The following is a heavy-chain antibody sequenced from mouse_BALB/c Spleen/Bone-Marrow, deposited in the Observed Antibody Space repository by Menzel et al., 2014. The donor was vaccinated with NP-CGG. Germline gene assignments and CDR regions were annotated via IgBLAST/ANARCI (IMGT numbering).Heavy chain of an antibody. CDR2: INPASSTI. Sequence: EVKLLESGGGLVQPGGSLKLSCAASGFDFSRYWMTWVRQAPGKGLEWIGEINPASSTINYTPSLKGKFIISRDNAKNTLYLQMSKVRSEDTALYYCAKNYYYGYVAYWGQGTLVTVSA. D-gene: IGHD1-2*01. V-gene: IGHV4-1*02. CDR3: AKNYYYGYVAY. J-gene: IGHJ3*01. CDR1: GFDFSRYW.